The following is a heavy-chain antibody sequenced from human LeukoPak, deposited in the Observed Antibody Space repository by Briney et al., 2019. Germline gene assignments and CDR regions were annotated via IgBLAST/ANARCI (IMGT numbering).Heavy chain of an antibody. V-gene: IGHV4-59*01. CDR3: ARGGWDSGSYSPYWYFDL. CDR1: GGSISSYY. CDR2: IYYSGST. J-gene: IGHJ2*01. D-gene: IGHD1-26*01. Sequence: SETLSLTCTVSGGSISSYYWSWIRQPPGKGLEWIGYIYYSGSTNYNPPLKSRVTISVDTSKNQFSLKLSSVTAADTAVYYCARGGWDSGSYSPYWYFDLWGRGTLVTVSS.